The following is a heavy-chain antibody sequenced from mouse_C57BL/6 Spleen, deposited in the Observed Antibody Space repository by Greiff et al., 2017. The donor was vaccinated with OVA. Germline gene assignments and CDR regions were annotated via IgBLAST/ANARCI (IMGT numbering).Heavy chain of an antibody. CDR1: GYAFSSSW. Sequence: VKLQESGPELVKPGASVKISCKASGYAFSSSWMNWVKQRPGKGLEWIGRIYPGDGDTNYNGKFKGKATLTADKSSSTAYMQLSSLTSEDSAVYFCARSGYSNYGWFAYWGQGTLVTVSA. CDR2: IYPGDGDT. V-gene: IGHV1-82*01. D-gene: IGHD2-5*01. CDR3: ARSGYSNYGWFAY. J-gene: IGHJ3*01.